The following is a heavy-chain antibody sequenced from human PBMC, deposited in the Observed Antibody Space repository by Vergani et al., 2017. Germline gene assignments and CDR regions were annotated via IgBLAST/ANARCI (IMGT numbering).Heavy chain of an antibody. Sequence: EVQLLESGGDLVQPGGSLRLSCAASGFTFNHYAMNWVRQAPGKGLEWVSGISGSGGSTYYAGSVKGRFTISRDSSKNTLYLQMNSLSAGDPAVYYCAKANPRNSGYDYLDYYHAMDVWGQGTTVTVSS. D-gene: IGHD5-12*01. CDR1: GFTFNHYA. J-gene: IGHJ6*02. CDR2: ISGSGGST. V-gene: IGHV3-23*01. CDR3: AKANPRNSGYDYLDYYHAMDV.